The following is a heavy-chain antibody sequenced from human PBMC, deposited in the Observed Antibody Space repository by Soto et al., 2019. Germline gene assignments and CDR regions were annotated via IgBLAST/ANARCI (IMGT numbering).Heavy chain of an antibody. CDR1: GGSINSGGYH. D-gene: IGHD3-22*01. CDR3: ARARYDNSGYYAENYPDS. V-gene: IGHV4-31*03. Sequence: SETLYLTCSVSGGSINSGGYHWTWIRQHPEKGLEWIGYIYYRGNTYYNPSLRSRLTISVDTSKNQFSLNLTSVTAADTAVYYCARARYDNSGYYAENYPDSWGQGTLVTGSS. CDR2: IYYRGNT. J-gene: IGHJ4*02.